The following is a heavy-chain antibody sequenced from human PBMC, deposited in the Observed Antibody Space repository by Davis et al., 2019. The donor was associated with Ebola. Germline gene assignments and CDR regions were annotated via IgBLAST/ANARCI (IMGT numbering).Heavy chain of an antibody. CDR3: ATEYYYDSSGYYCCDY. Sequence: AASVKVSCKASGGTFSSYAISWVRQAPGQGLDWMGGIIPIFGTVNYAQKLQGRVTIAADESTTTVYMELSSLRSEDTAVYYCATEYYYDSSGYYCCDYWGQGTLVTVSS. J-gene: IGHJ4*02. V-gene: IGHV1-69*13. CDR1: GGTFSSYA. CDR2: IIPIFGTV. D-gene: IGHD3-22*01.